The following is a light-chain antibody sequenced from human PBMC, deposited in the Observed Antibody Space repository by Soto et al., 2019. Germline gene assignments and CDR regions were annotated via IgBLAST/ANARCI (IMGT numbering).Light chain of an antibody. J-gene: IGKJ1*01. CDR2: DAS. CDR1: QSISGW. Sequence: DIQMAPSPSSLSASVGENVHNTCRSSQSISGWLAGYQQKPGEAPKVLIYDASSLESGVPSRFSGSGSGTEFTLTISSLQPDDFATYYCQHYDSYPWAFGQGTKV. CDR3: QHYDSYPWA. V-gene: IGKV1-5*01.